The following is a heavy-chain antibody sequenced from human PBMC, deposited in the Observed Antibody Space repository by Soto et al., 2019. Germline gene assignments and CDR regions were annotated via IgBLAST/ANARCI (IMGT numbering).Heavy chain of an antibody. V-gene: IGHV3-11*01. CDR2: ISTSGNTI. CDR1: GFTFRDYY. Sequence: PGGSLRLSCAASGFTFRDYYMSWIRQAPGKGLEWVSYISTSGNTIYYADSVKGQFTLSRDNAKNSLYLQMNRLRVEDTAVYYCARENVAARTDYWGQGALVTVSS. J-gene: IGHJ4*02. CDR3: ARENVAARTDY. D-gene: IGHD6-6*01.